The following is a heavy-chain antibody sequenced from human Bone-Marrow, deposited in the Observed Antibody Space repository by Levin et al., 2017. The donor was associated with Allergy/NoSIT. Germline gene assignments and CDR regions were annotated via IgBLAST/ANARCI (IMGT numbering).Heavy chain of an antibody. CDR1: GGTFTSYA. J-gene: IGHJ4*02. CDR2: ITPIFGTT. CDR3: ATAQGLWFGESPLEY. Sequence: ASVKVSCKASGGTFTSYAFSWVRQAPGQGLEWMGGITPIFGTTKYAQKFQGRVTITADKSTSTAYMELHSLRSEDTAMYYCATAQGLWFGESPLEYWGQGTLVTVSP. V-gene: IGHV1-69*06. D-gene: IGHD3-10*01.